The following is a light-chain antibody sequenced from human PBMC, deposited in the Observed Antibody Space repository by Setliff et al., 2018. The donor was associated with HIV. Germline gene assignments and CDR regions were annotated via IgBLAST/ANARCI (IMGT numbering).Light chain of an antibody. CDR2: EVS. V-gene: IGLV2-14*01. J-gene: IGLJ2*01. CDR3: GSYTDSRIVV. CDR1: SSDVGGYDL. Sequence: QSALTQPASVSGSPGQSITISCNGTSSDVGGYDLVSWYQRHPGKVPKIMIYEVSNRPSGVSNRFSGSKSGNTASLTISGLQAEDEADYYCGSYTDSRIVVFGGGTKVTVL.